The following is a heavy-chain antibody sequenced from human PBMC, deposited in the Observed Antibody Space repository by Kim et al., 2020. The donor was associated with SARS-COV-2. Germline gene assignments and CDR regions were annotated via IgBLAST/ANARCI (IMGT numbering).Heavy chain of an antibody. J-gene: IGHJ4*02. V-gene: IGHV3-72*01. CDR3: ARAVAEGYFDS. CDR1: GVTLSDHY. CDR2: TRDKANNYTP. D-gene: IGHD6-19*01. Sequence: GGSLRLSCAASGVTLSDHYMDWVRQAPGKGLEWVGRTRDKANNYTPQYAASVKGRFTISRDDSKNSLYLQMNSLKTEDTAVYYCARAVAEGYFDSWGQGTLVTVSS.